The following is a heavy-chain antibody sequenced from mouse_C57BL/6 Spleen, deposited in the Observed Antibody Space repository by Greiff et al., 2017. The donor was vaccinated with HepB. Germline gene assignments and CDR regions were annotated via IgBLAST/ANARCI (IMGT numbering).Heavy chain of an antibody. CDR3: ALWDYYGSRRGYFDV. D-gene: IGHD1-1*01. Sequence: QVQLKQSGAELVMPGASVKLSCKASGYTFTSYWMHWVKQRPGQGLEWIGEIDPSDSYTNYNQKFKGKSTLTVDKSSSTAYMQLSSLTSEDSAVYYCALWDYYGSRRGYFDVWGTGTTVTVSS. J-gene: IGHJ1*03. CDR2: IDPSDSYT. CDR1: GYTFTSYW. V-gene: IGHV1-69*01.